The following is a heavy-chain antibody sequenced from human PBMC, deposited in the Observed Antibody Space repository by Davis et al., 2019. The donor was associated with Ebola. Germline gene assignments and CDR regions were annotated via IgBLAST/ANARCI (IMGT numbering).Heavy chain of an antibody. D-gene: IGHD2-15*01. Sequence: ASVKVSCKASGYTFTSYYMHWVRQAPGQGLEWMGIINPSGGSTSYAQKFQGRVTMTRDTSTSTVYMELSSLRSEDTAVYYCARETSTYCSGGSCYSTHYYGMDVWGQGTTVTVSS. J-gene: IGHJ6*02. CDR1: GYTFTSYY. CDR3: ARETSTYCSGGSCYSTHYYGMDV. CDR2: INPSGGST. V-gene: IGHV1-46*01.